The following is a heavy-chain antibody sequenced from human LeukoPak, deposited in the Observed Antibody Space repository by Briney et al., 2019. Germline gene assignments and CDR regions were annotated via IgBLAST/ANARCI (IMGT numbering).Heavy chain of an antibody. J-gene: IGHJ4*02. Sequence: SVKVSCKASGGTFSSYAISWVRQAPGQGLEWMGGIIPIFGTANYAQKFRGRVTMTRDTSTSTVYMELSSLRSEDTALYYCAKRRGSNWYRELDYWGQGTLVTVSS. V-gene: IGHV1-69*05. CDR2: IIPIFGTA. CDR1: GGTFSSYA. D-gene: IGHD6-13*01. CDR3: AKRRGSNWYRELDY.